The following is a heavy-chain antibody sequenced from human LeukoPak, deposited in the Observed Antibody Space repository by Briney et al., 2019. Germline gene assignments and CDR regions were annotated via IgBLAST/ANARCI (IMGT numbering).Heavy chain of an antibody. Sequence: SETLSLTCTVSGGSMSSYYWSWIRQSPGKGLEWIGYIYYSGSTNYNPSLKSRVTISVDTSKNQFSLKLSSVTAVDTAVYYCARGPVGGATYYDGDAFDIWGQGTMVTVSS. CDR3: ARGPVGGATYYDGDAFDI. V-gene: IGHV4-59*01. CDR2: IYYSGST. J-gene: IGHJ3*02. CDR1: GGSMSSYY. D-gene: IGHD1-26*01.